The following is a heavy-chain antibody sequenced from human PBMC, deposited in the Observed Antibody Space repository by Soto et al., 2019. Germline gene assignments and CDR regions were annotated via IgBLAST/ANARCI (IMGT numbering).Heavy chain of an antibody. CDR1: GFIFTNYA. V-gene: IGHV3-23*01. D-gene: IGHD5-12*01. J-gene: IGHJ3*01. Sequence: GGSLRLSCAASGFIFTNYAMDWVRQAPGKGLEWVSVIGGRGNSAYYADSVQGRFTISRDNSKNTLSLQMSSLTADDTAIYYCVREGRGSFDFWGRGTMVTVSS. CDR2: IGGRGNSA. CDR3: VREGRGSFDF.